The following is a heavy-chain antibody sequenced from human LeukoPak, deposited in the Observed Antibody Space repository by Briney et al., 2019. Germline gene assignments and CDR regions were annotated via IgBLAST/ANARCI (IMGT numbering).Heavy chain of an antibody. CDR2: ISGSGGSK. D-gene: IGHD2-15*01. CDR3: AKERAAGLTYDY. CDR1: GFTFSSYE. Sequence: PGGSLRLSCAASGFTFSSYEMNWVRQAPGKGLEWVSAISGSGGSKHYADSVKGRFTISRDNSKNTLYLQMNSLRAEDTAIYYCAKERAAGLTYDYWGQGTLVTVSS. V-gene: IGHV3-23*01. J-gene: IGHJ4*02.